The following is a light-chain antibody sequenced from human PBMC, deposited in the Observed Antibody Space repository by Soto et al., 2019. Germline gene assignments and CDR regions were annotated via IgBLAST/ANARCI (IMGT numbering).Light chain of an antibody. CDR2: GSS. Sequence: IVMTPCPGTLSLSPGERATLPCRASQSVSRRLAWYQQKPGQAPRLPSSGSSSRATGIPARFTCSGSGTEFTLTISSLQSEDFAVYYCQQYNNWPLSITFGQGTRLEIK. V-gene: IGKV3D-15*01. J-gene: IGKJ5*01. CDR1: QSVSRR. CDR3: QQYNNWPLSIT.